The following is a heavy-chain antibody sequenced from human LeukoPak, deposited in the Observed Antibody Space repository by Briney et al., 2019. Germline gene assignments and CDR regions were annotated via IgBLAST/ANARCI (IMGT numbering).Heavy chain of an antibody. CDR1: GFTFSSYS. Sequence: GGSLRLSCAASGFTFSSYSMNWVRQAPGKGLEWVSSISSSSSYIYYADSVKGRFTISRDNAKNSLYLQMNSLKAEDTAVYYCAKELYNYGDYGAEGLDVGGQGTTVTVS. CDR2: ISSSSSYI. V-gene: IGHV3-21*01. J-gene: IGHJ6*02. D-gene: IGHD4-17*01. CDR3: AKELYNYGDYGAEGLDV.